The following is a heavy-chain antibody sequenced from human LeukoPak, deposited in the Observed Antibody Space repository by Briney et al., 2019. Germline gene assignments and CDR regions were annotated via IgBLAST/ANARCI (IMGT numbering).Heavy chain of an antibody. CDR1: GGSISSGSYH. CDR3: ARAIFWSGHDAFDM. J-gene: IGHJ3*02. Sequence: SQTLSLTCTVSGGSISSGSYHWSWIRQPAGKGLEWIGRIYTSGSTNYNPSLKSRVTISVDTSKNQFSLRLSSVTAADTAVYYCARAIFWSGHDAFDMWGQGTMVTVSS. CDR2: IYTSGST. V-gene: IGHV4-61*02. D-gene: IGHD3-3*01.